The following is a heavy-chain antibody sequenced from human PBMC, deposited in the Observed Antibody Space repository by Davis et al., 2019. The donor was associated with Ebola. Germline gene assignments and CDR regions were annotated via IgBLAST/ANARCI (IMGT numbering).Heavy chain of an antibody. J-gene: IGHJ6*02. V-gene: IGHV1-69*13. D-gene: IGHD3-10*01. CDR2: IIPIFGTA. CDR3: ARGVTMVRGVIPYYYYGMDV. Sequence: SVKVSCKASGGTFSSYAISWVRQAPGQGLEWMGGIIPIFGTANYAQKFQGRVTITADESTSTAYMELSSMRSEDTAVYYCARGVTMVRGVIPYYYYGMDVWGQGTTVTVSS. CDR1: GGTFSSYA.